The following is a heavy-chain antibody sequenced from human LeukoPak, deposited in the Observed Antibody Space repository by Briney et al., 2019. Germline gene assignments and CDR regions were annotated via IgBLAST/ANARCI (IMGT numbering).Heavy chain of an antibody. D-gene: IGHD3-10*01. V-gene: IGHV4-39*01. CDR2: IFYSGST. CDR1: GGSLSTYY. CDR3: ARRARGSYLYYFDY. Sequence: SETLSLTCTHSGGSLSTYYCSWIRQSPGKGLEWIGSIFYSGSTYYNPSLKSRVTISVDTSKNQFSLKLSSVTAADTAVYYCARRARGSYLYYFDYWGQGTLVTVSS. J-gene: IGHJ4*02.